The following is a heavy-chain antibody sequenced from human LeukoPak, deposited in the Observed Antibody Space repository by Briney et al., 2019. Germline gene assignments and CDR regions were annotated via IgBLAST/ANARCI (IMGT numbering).Heavy chain of an antibody. Sequence: GGSLRLSCAASGFTFSSYGMHWVRQAPGKGLEWVAVIWYDGSNKYYADSVKGRFTISRDNSKNTLYLQMNSLRAEDTAVYYCARDGSQAAAGRVYFDYWGQGTLVTVSS. CDR2: IWYDGSNK. J-gene: IGHJ4*02. CDR3: ARDGSQAAAGRVYFDY. D-gene: IGHD6-13*01. CDR1: GFTFSSYG. V-gene: IGHV3-33*01.